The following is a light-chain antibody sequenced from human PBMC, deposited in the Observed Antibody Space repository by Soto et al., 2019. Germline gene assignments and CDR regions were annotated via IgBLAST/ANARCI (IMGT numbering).Light chain of an antibody. V-gene: IGKV3-20*01. J-gene: IGKJ2*01. Sequence: EIVLTHSPGTLSLSPGETATLSCRASLTINDNYLAWYQQKAGQAPRLVIYDASNRATGIPDRFSASGSGTDFTLTISRLEPEDFAVYYCQQYGDPPYTFGQGTKVDIK. CDR1: LTINDNY. CDR2: DAS. CDR3: QQYGDPPYT.